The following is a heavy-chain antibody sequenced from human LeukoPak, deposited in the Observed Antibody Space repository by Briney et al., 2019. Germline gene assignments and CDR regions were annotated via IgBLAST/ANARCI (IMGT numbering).Heavy chain of an antibody. J-gene: IGHJ6*02. CDR2: ISYDGSNK. CDR1: GFTFSSYA. V-gene: IGHV3-30-3*01. D-gene: IGHD1-26*01. Sequence: GRSLRLSCAASGFTFSSYAMHWVRQAPGKGLEWVAVISYDGSNKYYADSVKGRFTISRDNSKNTLYLQMNSLRAEDTAVYYCAIVVGATSDDYYYYGMDVWGQGTTVTVSS. CDR3: AIVVGATSDDYYYYGMDV.